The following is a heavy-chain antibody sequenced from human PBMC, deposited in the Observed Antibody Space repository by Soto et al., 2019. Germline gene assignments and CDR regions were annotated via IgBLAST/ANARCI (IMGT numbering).Heavy chain of an antibody. V-gene: IGHV1-69*12. J-gene: IGHJ6*02. Sequence: QVQLVQSGAEVKKPGSSVKVSCKASGGTFSSYAISWVRQAPGQGLEWMGGIIPIFGTANYAQKFQGRVTITADESTSTAYMELSSLRSEDTAVYYCARVVPAAMFHYYYGMDVWGQGTTVTVSS. D-gene: IGHD2-2*01. CDR1: GGTFSSYA. CDR2: IIPIFGTA. CDR3: ARVVPAAMFHYYYGMDV.